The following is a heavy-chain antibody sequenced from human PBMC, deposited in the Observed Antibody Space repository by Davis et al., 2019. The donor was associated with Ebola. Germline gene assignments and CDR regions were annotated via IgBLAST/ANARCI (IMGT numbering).Heavy chain of an antibody. CDR2: INHSGST. CDR3: ARGRAGVVVPAARKTGFDY. Sequence: PSETLSLTCAVYGGSFSGYYWSWIRQPPGKGLEWIGEINHSGSTNYNPSLKSRVTISVDTSKNQFSLKLSSVTAADTAVYYCARGRAGVVVPAARKTGFDYWGQGTLVTVSS. CDR1: GGSFSGYY. D-gene: IGHD2-2*01. V-gene: IGHV4-34*01. J-gene: IGHJ4*02.